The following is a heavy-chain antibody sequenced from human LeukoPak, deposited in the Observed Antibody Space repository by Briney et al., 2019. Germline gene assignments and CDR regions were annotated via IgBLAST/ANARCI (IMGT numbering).Heavy chain of an antibody. Sequence: PSETLSLTCTVSSGSITSYYWSCIRQPAGKGLEWIVRIYTSGSTNYNPSLKSRVTMSVDTSKNQFSLKLSSVTAADTAVYYCAGGVGKAAYYFDYWGQGTLVTVSS. D-gene: IGHD3-10*01. V-gene: IGHV4-4*07. J-gene: IGHJ4*02. CDR3: AGGVGKAAYYFDY. CDR2: IYTSGST. CDR1: SGSITSYY.